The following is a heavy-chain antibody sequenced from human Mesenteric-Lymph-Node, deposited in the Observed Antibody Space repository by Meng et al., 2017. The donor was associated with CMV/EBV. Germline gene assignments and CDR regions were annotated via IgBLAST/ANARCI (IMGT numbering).Heavy chain of an antibody. Sequence: SLKISCAASGFTFSSYAMHWVRQAPGKGLEWVAVISYDGSNKYYADSVKGRFTISRDNSKNSLYLQMNSLRAEDTAVYYCARGSSSSWYYYGMDVWGQGTTVTVSS. D-gene: IGHD6-13*01. J-gene: IGHJ6*02. CDR1: GFTFSSYA. CDR2: ISYDGSNK. CDR3: ARGSSSSWYYYGMDV. V-gene: IGHV3-30*04.